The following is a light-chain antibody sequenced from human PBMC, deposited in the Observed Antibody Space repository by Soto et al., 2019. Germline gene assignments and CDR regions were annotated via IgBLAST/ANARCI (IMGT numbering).Light chain of an antibody. CDR3: QTWGTGLWV. Sequence: QPVLTQSPSASASLGASVKLTCTRSSGHSSYAIAWHQQQPEKGPRYLMKLNSDGSHSKGDGLPDRFSGSSSGAERYLTISSLQSEDEADYSWQTWGTGLWVFGGGTKLTVL. J-gene: IGLJ3*02. CDR2: LNSDGSH. V-gene: IGLV4-69*01. CDR1: SGHSSYA.